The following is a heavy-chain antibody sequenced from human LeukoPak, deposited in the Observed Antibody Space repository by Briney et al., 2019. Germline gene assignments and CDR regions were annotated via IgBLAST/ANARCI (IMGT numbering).Heavy chain of an antibody. CDR2: LDPEDGET. CDR3: ATDLRGYSYGFDAFDI. Sequence: ASVKVSCKVSGYTLTELSMHWVRQAPGKGLEWMGGLDPEDGETIYAQKFQGRVTMTEDTSTDTAYMELSSLRSEDTAVYYCATDLRGYSYGFDAFDIWGQGTMVTVSS. D-gene: IGHD5-18*01. J-gene: IGHJ3*02. CDR1: GYTLTELS. V-gene: IGHV1-24*01.